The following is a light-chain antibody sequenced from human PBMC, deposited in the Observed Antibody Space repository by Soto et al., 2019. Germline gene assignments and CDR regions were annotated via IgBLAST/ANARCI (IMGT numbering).Light chain of an antibody. V-gene: IGLV2-14*01. CDR1: ISDISADNY. CDR2: EVN. CDR3: FSYLTSASLYV. J-gene: IGLJ1*01. Sequence: QSALAQPASVSGSPGQSITISCTGTISDISADNYVFWYQQHPGKAHKLLIYEVNNRPSGVSDRFSGSKSGDTASLTISGLQADDEADYSCFSYLTSASLYVFGTGTKVTVL.